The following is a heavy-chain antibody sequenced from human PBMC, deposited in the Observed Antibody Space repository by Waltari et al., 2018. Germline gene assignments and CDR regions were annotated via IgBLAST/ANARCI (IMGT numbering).Heavy chain of an antibody. J-gene: IGHJ4*02. CDR1: GGTFSSYA. Sequence: QVQLVQSGAEVKKPGSSVKVSCKASGGTFSSYAISWVRQAPGQGLEWMGGIIPSCGTANYAQKFQGRVTSTADESTSTAYMELSSLRSEDTAVYYCARGKVRGVAPYYFDYWGQGTLVTVSS. V-gene: IGHV1-69*01. CDR2: IIPSCGTA. CDR3: ARGKVRGVAPYYFDY. D-gene: IGHD3-10*01.